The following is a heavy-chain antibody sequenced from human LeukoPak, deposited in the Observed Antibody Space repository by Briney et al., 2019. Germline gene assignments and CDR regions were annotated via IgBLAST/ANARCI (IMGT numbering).Heavy chain of an antibody. J-gene: IGHJ4*02. Sequence: SETLSLTCSVSGGSISSSSYFWGWIRQPPGTGLEWIASVHHSGSTYYNPSLKSRLTISVDTSKNQFSLKLSSVTAADTAVYYCARELAARFDYWGQGTLVTVSS. CDR3: ARELAARFDY. CDR2: VHHSGST. CDR1: GGSISSSSYF. D-gene: IGHD6-13*01. V-gene: IGHV4-39*07.